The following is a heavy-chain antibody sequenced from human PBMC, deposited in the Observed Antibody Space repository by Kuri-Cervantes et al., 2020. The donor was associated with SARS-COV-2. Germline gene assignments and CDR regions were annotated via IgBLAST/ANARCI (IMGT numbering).Heavy chain of an antibody. Sequence: GSLRLSCTVSGGSISSSSYYWGWIRQPPGKGLEWIGSIYYSGSTYYNPSLKSRVTISVDTSKNQFPLKLSSVTAADTAVYYCARSEWELPKFDYWGQGTLVTVSS. CDR2: IYYSGST. CDR3: ARSEWELPKFDY. J-gene: IGHJ4*02. V-gene: IGHV4-39*01. CDR1: GGSISSSSYY. D-gene: IGHD1-26*01.